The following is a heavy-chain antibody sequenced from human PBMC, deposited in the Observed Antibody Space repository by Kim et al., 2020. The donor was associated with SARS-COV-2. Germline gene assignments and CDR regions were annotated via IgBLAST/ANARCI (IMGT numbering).Heavy chain of an antibody. CDR3: ARPNTGYCSSCGAFDI. V-gene: IGHV3-30-3*01. D-gene: IGHD2-2*01. CDR1: GFTFSSYA. CDR2: ISYDGSNK. J-gene: IGHJ3*02. Sequence: GGSLRLSCAASGFTFSSYAMHWVRQAPGKGLEWVAVISYDGSNKYYADSVKGRFTISRDNSKNTLYLQMNSLRAEDTAVYYCARPNTGYCSSCGAFDIWG.